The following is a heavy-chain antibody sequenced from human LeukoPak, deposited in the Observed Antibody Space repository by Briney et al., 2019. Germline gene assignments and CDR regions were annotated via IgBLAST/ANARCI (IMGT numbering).Heavy chain of an antibody. CDR1: GGTIGNYY. CDR3: ARASRQSSSWLFDS. V-gene: IGHV4-4*07. J-gene: IGHJ4*02. CDR2: ICTSGTI. D-gene: IGHD6-13*01. Sequence: SETLSLTCAVSGGTIGNYYWTWIRQPAGKGLEWIGRICTSGTIHYNPSLKSRVTMSVDTSKNQFSLKLNSVTAADTAVYYCARASRQSSSWLFDSWGQGTLVIVSS.